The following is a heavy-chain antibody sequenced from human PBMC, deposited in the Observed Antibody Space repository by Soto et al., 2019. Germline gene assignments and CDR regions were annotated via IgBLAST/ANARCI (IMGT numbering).Heavy chain of an antibody. Sequence: SVKVSCKASGFTFTSSAMQWVRQARGQRLEWIGWIVVGSGNTNYAQKFQERVTITRDMSTSTAYMELSSLRSEDTAVYYCAADGMLTGANYYYYYGMDVWGQGTTVTSP. J-gene: IGHJ6*02. CDR3: AADGMLTGANYYYYYGMDV. CDR2: IVVGSGNT. D-gene: IGHD3-9*01. CDR1: GFTFTSSA. V-gene: IGHV1-58*02.